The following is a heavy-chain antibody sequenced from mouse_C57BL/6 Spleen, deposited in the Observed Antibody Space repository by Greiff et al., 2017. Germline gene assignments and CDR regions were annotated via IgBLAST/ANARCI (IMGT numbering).Heavy chain of an antibody. CDR1: GYAFSSYW. CDR2: IYPGDGDT. CDR3: ARWALPGSFDY. V-gene: IGHV1-80*01. D-gene: IGHD5-5*01. Sequence: LQQSGASVKISCKASGYAFSSYWMNWVKQRPGKGLEWIGQIYPGDGDTNYNGKFKGKATLTADKSSSTAYMQLSRLTSEDSAVYFFARWALPGSFDYWGQGTTLTVSS. J-gene: IGHJ2*01.